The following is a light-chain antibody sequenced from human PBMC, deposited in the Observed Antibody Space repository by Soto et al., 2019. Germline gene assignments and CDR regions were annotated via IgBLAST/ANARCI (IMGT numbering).Light chain of an antibody. J-gene: IGLJ3*02. V-gene: IGLV2-14*01. Sequence: QSALTQPPSVSGSPGQSITISCTGTSNDVGGYNYVSWYQQHPGKAPKLMIYEVSHRPSGVSNRFSGSKSGNTASLTISGLQAEDEADYYCSSYTTSNTWVFGGGTKVTVL. CDR2: EVS. CDR1: SNDVGGYNY. CDR3: SSYTTSNTWV.